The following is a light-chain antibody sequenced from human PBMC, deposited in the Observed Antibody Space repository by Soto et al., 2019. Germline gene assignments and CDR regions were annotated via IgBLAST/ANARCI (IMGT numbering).Light chain of an antibody. V-gene: IGKV3-11*01. Sequence: EIVLTQSPATLSLSPGERATLSCRASQSVSSYLAWYQQKPGQAPGLLIYDASNRATDIPARFSGSGSGTDFTLTISSLESEDFGVYYCQQRGKWPRTFGQGTKLEIK. CDR3: QQRGKWPRT. CDR2: DAS. CDR1: QSVSSY. J-gene: IGKJ2*01.